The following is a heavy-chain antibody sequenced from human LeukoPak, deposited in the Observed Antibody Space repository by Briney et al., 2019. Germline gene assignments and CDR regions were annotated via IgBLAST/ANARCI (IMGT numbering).Heavy chain of an antibody. CDR2: IYTSGST. V-gene: IGHV4-4*07. Sequence: PSETLSLTCTVSGGSISSYYWSWIRQPAGKGLEWIGRIYTSGSTNYNPSLKSRVTMSVDTSKNQFSLKLSSVTAADTAVYYCARHTSSWDRPYYYMDVWGKGTTVTISS. CDR3: ARHTSSWDRPYYYMDV. D-gene: IGHD6-13*01. CDR1: GGSISSYY. J-gene: IGHJ6*03.